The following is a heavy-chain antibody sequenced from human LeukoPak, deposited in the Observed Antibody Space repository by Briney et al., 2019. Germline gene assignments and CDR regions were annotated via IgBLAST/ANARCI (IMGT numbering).Heavy chain of an antibody. Sequence: GGSLRLSCAASGFTFSSYEMNWVRQAPGKGLEWVSYISSSGSTIYYADSVKGRFTISRDNAKNSLYLQMNSLRAEDTAVYYCAARRGGYYDSSGYYYPFDYWGQGTLVTVSS. V-gene: IGHV3-48*03. D-gene: IGHD3-22*01. CDR1: GFTFSSYE. CDR3: AARRGGYYDSSGYYYPFDY. J-gene: IGHJ4*02. CDR2: ISSSGSTI.